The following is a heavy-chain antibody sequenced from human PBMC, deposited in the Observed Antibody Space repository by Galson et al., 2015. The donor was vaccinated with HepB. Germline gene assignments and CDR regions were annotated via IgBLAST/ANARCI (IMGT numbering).Heavy chain of an antibody. V-gene: IGHV3-72*01. D-gene: IGHD1-26*01. CDR1: GFTFSDHY. CDR2: TRNKANSYTT. J-gene: IGHJ4*02. CDR3: ARDEGSGSYAY. Sequence: SLRLSCAASGFTFSDHYMDWVRQAPGKGLEWVGRTRNKANSYTTEYAASVKGRFTISRDDSKNSLYLQMNSLKTEDTAVYYCARDEGSGSYAYWGQGTLVTVSS.